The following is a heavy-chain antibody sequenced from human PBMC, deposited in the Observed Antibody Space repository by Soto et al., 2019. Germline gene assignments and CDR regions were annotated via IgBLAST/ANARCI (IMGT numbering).Heavy chain of an antibody. CDR2: INPISGGT. J-gene: IGHJ4*02. D-gene: IGHD5-12*01. CDR1: GYTFTGYY. CDR3: ARDNSGDDDEFDY. Sequence: ASVKVSCKTSGYTFTGYYIHWVRQAPGQGLEWMGWINPISGGTNYAQTFRGRVTMTRDTSVTTVNMDLSSLRYDDTAVYYCARDNSGDDDEFDYWGQGTLVTVSS. V-gene: IGHV1-2*02.